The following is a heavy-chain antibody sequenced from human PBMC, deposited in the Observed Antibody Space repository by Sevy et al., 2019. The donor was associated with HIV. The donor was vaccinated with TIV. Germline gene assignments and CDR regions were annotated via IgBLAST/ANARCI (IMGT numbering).Heavy chain of an antibody. CDR2: INPGGGT. D-gene: IGHD2-21*02. CDR1: GYTFSSYY. J-gene: IGHJ4*02. Sequence: ASVKVSCKASGYTFSSYYIHWVRQAPGQALEWMGLINPGGGTNYAQKFQGRVTLTRDMSTTTVYMELGSLRSEDTAVYYCARVHPCGGDCYYSDFWGQGTLVTVSS. CDR3: ARVHPCGGDCYYSDF. V-gene: IGHV1-46*01.